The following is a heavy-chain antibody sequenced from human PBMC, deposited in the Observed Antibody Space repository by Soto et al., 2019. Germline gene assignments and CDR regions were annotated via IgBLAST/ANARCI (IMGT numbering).Heavy chain of an antibody. CDR1: GGSMTTGDQY. V-gene: IGHV4-31*03. D-gene: IGHD1-1*01. Sequence: PSETLSLTCTVTGGSMTTGDQYWTWIRHRPGEGLEWFGYINHRGSLYYNPSLESRVSMSVDTSKNQFSLNLSSVTAADTAVYYCARELPQRQGRNMDVWGQGTKVTVSS. J-gene: IGHJ6*02. CDR3: ARELPQRQGRNMDV. CDR2: INHRGSL.